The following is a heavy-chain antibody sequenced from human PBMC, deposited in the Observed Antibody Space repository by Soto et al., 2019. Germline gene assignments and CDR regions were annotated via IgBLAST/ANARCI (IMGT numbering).Heavy chain of an antibody. Sequence: GGSLRLSCAASGFTFSSYAMHWVRQAPGKGLEWVAVISYDGSNKYYADSVKGRFTISRDNSKNTLYLQMNGLRAEDTAVYYCARESGYWGQGTLVTVSS. J-gene: IGHJ4*02. CDR2: ISYDGSNK. CDR1: GFTFSSYA. CDR3: ARESGY. V-gene: IGHV3-30-3*01.